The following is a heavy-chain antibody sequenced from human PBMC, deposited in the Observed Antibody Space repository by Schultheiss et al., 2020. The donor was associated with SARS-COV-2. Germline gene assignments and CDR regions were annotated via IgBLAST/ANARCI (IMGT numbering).Heavy chain of an antibody. CDR1: GFTFSSYA. J-gene: IGHJ4*02. CDR3: ARWGYGDYPPPH. D-gene: IGHD4-17*01. V-gene: IGHV3-23*03. CDR2: IYSGGST. Sequence: GGSLRLSCAASGFTFSSYAMSWVRQAPGKGLEWVSVIYSGGSTYYADSVKGRFTISRDNAKNSLYLQMNSLRAEDTAVYYCARWGYGDYPPPHWGQGTLVTVSS.